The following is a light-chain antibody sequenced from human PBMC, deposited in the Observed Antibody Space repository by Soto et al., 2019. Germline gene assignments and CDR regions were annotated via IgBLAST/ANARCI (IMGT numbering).Light chain of an antibody. CDR1: SSDVGGYNY. CDR3: SSYTRSSTP. CDR2: DVS. Sequence: QSALTQPASVSGSPGQSITISCTGTSSDVGGYNYVSWYQQHPGKAPKLMIYDVSNRPSGVSNRFSGSKSGNTAYLTISGLQAEDEADYYCSSYTRSSTPFGTGTKLTVL. J-gene: IGLJ1*01. V-gene: IGLV2-14*01.